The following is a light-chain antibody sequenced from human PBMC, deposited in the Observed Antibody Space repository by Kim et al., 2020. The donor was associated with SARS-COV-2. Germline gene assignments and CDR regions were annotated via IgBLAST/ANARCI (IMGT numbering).Light chain of an antibody. V-gene: IGKV1-39*01. Sequence: DIQMTQSPSYLSASVGDRVTITCRASQTIKTNLNWYQQRPGKAPTLLIYAASNSPSGVPPRFGGSGSGRDFTLTIRSLQPEDFATYYCQQSFSFPLAFGGGTKVEI. J-gene: IGKJ4*01. CDR3: QQSFSFPLA. CDR1: QTIKTN. CDR2: AAS.